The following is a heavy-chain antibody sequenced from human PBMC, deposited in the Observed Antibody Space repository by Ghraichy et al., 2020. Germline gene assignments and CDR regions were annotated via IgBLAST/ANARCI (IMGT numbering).Heavy chain of an antibody. Sequence: SETLSLTCAVYGGSFSGYYWSWIRQPPGKGLEWIGEINHSGSTNYNPSLKSRVTISVDTSKNQFSLKLSSVTAADTAVYYCARGYCSSTSCPLFDYWGQGTLVTVSS. CDR3: ARGYCSSTSCPLFDY. D-gene: IGHD2-2*01. CDR2: INHSGST. V-gene: IGHV4-34*01. CDR1: GGSFSGYY. J-gene: IGHJ4*02.